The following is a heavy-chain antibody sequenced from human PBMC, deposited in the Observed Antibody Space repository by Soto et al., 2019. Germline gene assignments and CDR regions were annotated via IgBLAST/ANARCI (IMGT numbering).Heavy chain of an antibody. J-gene: IGHJ3*02. CDR2: ISAYHGIA. CDR3: AREHKSSGAFDI. D-gene: IGHD6-25*01. V-gene: IGHV1-18*01. Sequence: ASVKVSCKASGYTFTSYGISWVRQAPGQGLEWMGWISAYHGIANYAQKLQGRVTMTADKSTSTAYMELSSLRSEDTAVYYCAREHKSSGAFDIWGQGTMVT. CDR1: GYTFTSYG.